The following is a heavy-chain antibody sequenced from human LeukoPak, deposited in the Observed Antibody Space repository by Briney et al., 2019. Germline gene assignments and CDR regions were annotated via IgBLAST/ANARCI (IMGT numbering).Heavy chain of an antibody. CDR3: AKEEVPNDY. CDR1: GFTLNSNA. Sequence: GGALRLSCAVSGFTLNSNAMCWVRQAPGKGGEWVSAISRIGVTTYYADSVEGRFTISRDTSKNTLYLQMNTLRSEDTAVYYCAKEEVPNDYWGQGTLVTVSS. D-gene: IGHD2-2*01. J-gene: IGHJ4*02. V-gene: IGHV3-23*01. CDR2: ISRIGVTT.